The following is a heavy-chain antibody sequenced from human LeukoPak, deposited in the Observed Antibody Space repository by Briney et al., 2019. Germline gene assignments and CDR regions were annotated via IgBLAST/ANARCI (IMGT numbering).Heavy chain of an antibody. D-gene: IGHD6-19*01. CDR1: GFTFSSYS. V-gene: IGHV3-74*01. CDR2: VNSGGSST. J-gene: IGHJ4*02. CDR3: ASGTAVAGGN. Sequence: GSLRLSCAASGFTFSSYSMNWVRQAPGKGLVWVSRVNSGGSSTSYADSVKGRFTISRDNAKNTLYLQMNSLRAEDTAVYYCASGTAVAGGNWGQGTLVTVSS.